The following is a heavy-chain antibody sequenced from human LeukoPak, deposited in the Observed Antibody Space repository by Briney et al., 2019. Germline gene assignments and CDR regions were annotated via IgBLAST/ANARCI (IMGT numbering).Heavy chain of an antibody. D-gene: IGHD6-25*01. CDR3: ARVPGIAAAKHRREFDY. Sequence: ASVKVSCKASGYTFTGYYMHWVRQAPGQGLEWMGWINPNSGGTNYAQKFQGRVTMTRDTSISTAYIELSRLRSDDTAVYYCARVPGIAAAKHRREFDYWGQGTLVTVSS. V-gene: IGHV1-2*02. CDR2: INPNSGGT. CDR1: GYTFTGYY. J-gene: IGHJ4*02.